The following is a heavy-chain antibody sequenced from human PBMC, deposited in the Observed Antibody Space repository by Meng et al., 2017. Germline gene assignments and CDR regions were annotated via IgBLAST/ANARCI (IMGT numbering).Heavy chain of an antibody. Sequence: VELEECGTGLVKPLGTLSLIGAVFCGSVSRRNGLSWVSQTPGKGLEWIGEIYHSGSTNYNPSLKSRVTISVDTSKNQFSLKLSSVTAADTAVYYCARDRGAVAGTNFDYWGQGTLVTVSS. D-gene: IGHD6-19*01. V-gene: IGHV4-4*02. CDR2: IYHSGST. CDR3: ARDRGAVAGTNFDY. J-gene: IGHJ4*02. CDR1: CGSVSRRNG.